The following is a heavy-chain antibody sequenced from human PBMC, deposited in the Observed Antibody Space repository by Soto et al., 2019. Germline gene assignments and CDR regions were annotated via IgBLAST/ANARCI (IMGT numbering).Heavy chain of an antibody. CDR2: ISSSSSTI. Sequence: GGSLRLSCAASGFTFSSYSMNWVRQAPGKGLEWVSYISSSSSTIYYADSVKGRFTISRDNAKNSLYLQMNSLRDEDTAVYYCANSAREIKHYYYYGMDVWGQGTTVTVSS. CDR1: GFTFSSYS. CDR3: ANSAREIKHYYYYGMDV. D-gene: IGHD1-26*01. V-gene: IGHV3-48*02. J-gene: IGHJ6*02.